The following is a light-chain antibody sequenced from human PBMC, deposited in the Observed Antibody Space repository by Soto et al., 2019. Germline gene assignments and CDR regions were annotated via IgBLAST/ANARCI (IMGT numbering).Light chain of an antibody. Sequence: EIVLPQSPGTLSFSPGERATLSCRASQSITNNYLAWYQQKAGQVPRLLLYGASTRPTGIPDRFSGSGSGTDFTLTITRLEPDDFAVYYCQHYGSSPRTFGQGTRWIS. V-gene: IGKV3-20*01. J-gene: IGKJ1*01. CDR3: QHYGSSPRT. CDR1: QSITNNY. CDR2: GAS.